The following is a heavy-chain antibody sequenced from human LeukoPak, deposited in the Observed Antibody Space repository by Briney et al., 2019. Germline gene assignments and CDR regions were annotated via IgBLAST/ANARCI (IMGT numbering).Heavy chain of an antibody. CDR3: ARDRHWGAFDI. CDR1: GFTFSSYG. D-gene: IGHD7-27*01. J-gene: IGHJ3*02. V-gene: IGHV3-23*01. CDR2: ISGSGGST. Sequence: GGSLRLSCAASGFTFSSYGMSWIRQAPGKGLEWVSAISGSGGSTYYADSVKGRFTISRDNSKNTLYLQMNSLRAEDTAVYYCARDRHWGAFDIWGQGTMVTVSS.